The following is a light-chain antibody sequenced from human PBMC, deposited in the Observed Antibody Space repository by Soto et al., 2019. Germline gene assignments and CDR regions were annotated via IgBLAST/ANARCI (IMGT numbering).Light chain of an antibody. CDR1: QSVSSY. CDR2: CAS. J-gene: IGKJ5*01. Sequence: EIVLTQSPATLSLSPGERATLSCRASQSVSSYLAWYQQKPGRGPMLFIYCASTSATGIPFSFSGSGSGTDFTLTIFSLQSEDFAVYYCQQYNNWPTFGQGTRLEI. CDR3: QQYNNWPT. V-gene: IGKV3-15*01.